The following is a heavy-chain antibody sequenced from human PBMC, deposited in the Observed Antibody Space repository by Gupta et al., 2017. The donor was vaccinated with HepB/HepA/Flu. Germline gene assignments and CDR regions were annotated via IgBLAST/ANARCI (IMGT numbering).Heavy chain of an antibody. CDR2: IYYSGST. V-gene: IGHV4-39*01. CDR3: ARHKSPYCSRTSCYILWYFDL. CDR1: GGSISSSSYY. J-gene: IGHJ2*01. D-gene: IGHD2-2*02. Sequence: QLQLQESGPGLVKPSETLSLTCTVPGGSISSSSYYWGWIRQTPGKGLEWIGSIYYSGSTYYNPSLKSRVTISVDTSKNQFSLKLSSVTAADTAVYYCARHKSPYCSRTSCYILWYFDLWGRGTLVTVSS.